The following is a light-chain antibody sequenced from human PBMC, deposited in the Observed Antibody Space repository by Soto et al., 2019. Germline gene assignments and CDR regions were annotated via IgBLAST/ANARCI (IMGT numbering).Light chain of an antibody. V-gene: IGKV3-20*01. CDR2: GAS. CDR3: QQYASSPPT. J-gene: IGKJ1*01. CDR1: QSVSTNY. Sequence: EIVLTQSPGTLSLSPGERATLSCRASQSVSTNYLAWYQRKPGQAPRLLIYGASSRATDIPNRFSGSGSGTDITLTITRLKAEDFAVYYCQQYASSPPTFGPGTNVEIK.